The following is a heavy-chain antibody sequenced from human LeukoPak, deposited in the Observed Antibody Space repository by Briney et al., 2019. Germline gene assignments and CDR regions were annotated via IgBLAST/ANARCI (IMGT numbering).Heavy chain of an antibody. CDR2: ISWNSGSI. D-gene: IGHD4-17*01. CDR3: AKDKEREYGDYSPFDY. Sequence: GGSLRLSCAASGFTFDDYAMHWVRQAPGKGLEWVSGISWNSGSIGYADSVKGRFTISRDNAKNSLYLQMNSLRAEDTALYYCAKDKEREYGDYSPFDYWGQGTLVTVSS. CDR1: GFTFDDYA. V-gene: IGHV3-9*01. J-gene: IGHJ4*02.